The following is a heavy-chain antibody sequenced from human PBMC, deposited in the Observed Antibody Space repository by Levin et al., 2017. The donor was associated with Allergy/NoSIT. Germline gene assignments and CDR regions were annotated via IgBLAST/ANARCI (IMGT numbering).Heavy chain of an antibody. CDR2: IFPGDSDT. CDR3: ARHDRTGEGWGSFNY. J-gene: IGHJ4*02. Sequence: GESLKISCKGSGYTFTSCWIGWVRQMAGKGLEWMGIIFPGDSDTRYSPSFQGQVTISVDKSINTAYLQWSSLKASDTAMYYCARHDRTGEGWGSFNYWGQGTLVTVSS. D-gene: IGHD3-16*01. CDR1: GYTFTSCW. V-gene: IGHV5-51*01.